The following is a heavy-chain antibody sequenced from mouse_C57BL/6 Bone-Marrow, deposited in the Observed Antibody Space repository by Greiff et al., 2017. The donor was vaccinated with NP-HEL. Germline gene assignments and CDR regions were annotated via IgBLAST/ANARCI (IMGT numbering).Heavy chain of an antibody. V-gene: IGHV10-3*01. CDR2: IRTKSRSYAT. CDR3: VRGYYGIFWFAY. Sequence: GGGLVQPKGSLKLSCAASGFTFNTYAMHLVRQAPGKGLEGVARIRTKSRSYATYYADSVKDRFTIAKDDSQSVLYLQRNNLKAEDTAMYYRVRGYYGIFWFAYWGQGTLVTVSA. J-gene: IGHJ3*01. CDR1: GFTFNTYA. D-gene: IGHD1-1*01.